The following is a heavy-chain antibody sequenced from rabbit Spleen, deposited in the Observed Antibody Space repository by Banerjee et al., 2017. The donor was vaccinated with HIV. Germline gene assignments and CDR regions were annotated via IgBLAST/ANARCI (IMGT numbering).Heavy chain of an antibody. Sequence: QEQLVESGGGLVQPEGSLTLTCTASGFSFSSSYYMCWVRQAPGKGLEWIACIYGGSSGSTRYASWAKGRFTISKTSSTTVTLQMTSLTAADTATYFCARYTTYYIANLWGPGTLVTV. D-gene: IGHD1-1*01. CDR2: IYGGSSGST. CDR1: GFSFSSSYY. V-gene: IGHV1S45*01. J-gene: IGHJ4*01. CDR3: ARYTTYYIANL.